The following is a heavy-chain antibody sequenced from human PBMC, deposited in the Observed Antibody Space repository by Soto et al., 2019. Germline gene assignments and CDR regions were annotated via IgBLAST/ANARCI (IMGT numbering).Heavy chain of an antibody. CDR2: IDGSGATK. D-gene: IGHD3-10*01. CDR1: GFTFNDFE. V-gene: IGHV3-48*03. CDR3: ARGFGPFNY. J-gene: IGHJ4*02. Sequence: EVQLLESGGGLVQPGGSLRLSCGVSGFTFNDFEMNWVRQAPGKGPEWLAYIDGSGATKKYADSVRGRFTISRDNPNDSRFLQMSSLSAAVSAIYYFARGFGPFNYCGQGAL.